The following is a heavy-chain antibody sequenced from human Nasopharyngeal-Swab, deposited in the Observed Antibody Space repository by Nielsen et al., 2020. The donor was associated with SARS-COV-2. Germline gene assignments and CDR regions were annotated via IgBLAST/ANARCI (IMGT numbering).Heavy chain of an antibody. CDR1: GYTFTSYG. D-gene: IGHD3-3*01. CDR2: ISAYNGNT. V-gene: IGHV1-18*01. Sequence: ASVKVSCKASGYTFTSYGISWVRQAPGQGLEWMGWISAYNGNTNYAQKLQGRVTMTTDTSTGTAYMELRSLRSDDTAVYYCARDITIFGVVIINYGMDVWGQGTTVTVSS. J-gene: IGHJ6*02. CDR3: ARDITIFGVVIINYGMDV.